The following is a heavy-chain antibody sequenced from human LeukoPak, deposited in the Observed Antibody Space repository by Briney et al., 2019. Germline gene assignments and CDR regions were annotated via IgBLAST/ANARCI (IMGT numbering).Heavy chain of an antibody. D-gene: IGHD6-25*01. J-gene: IGHJ4*02. Sequence: PGGSLRLSCAASGFTVSSNYMSWVRQAPGKGLEWVSVIYSGGTTYYADSLKGRFTISRDNAKNSLYLQMNSLRAEDTAVYYCARDSYSTGSRMDNWGQGTLVTVSS. CDR2: IYSGGTT. CDR3: ARDSYSTGSRMDN. V-gene: IGHV3-53*01. CDR1: GFTVSSNY.